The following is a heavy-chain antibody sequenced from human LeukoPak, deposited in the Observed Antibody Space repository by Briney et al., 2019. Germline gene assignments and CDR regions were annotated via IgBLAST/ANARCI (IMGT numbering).Heavy chain of an antibody. Sequence: GGSLRLSCVVSGFTFSTYNMNWVRQAPGKGLEWVSSISTSNNYIYYADSVTGRFTISRDNAKNSLYLQMNSLRAEDTAVYYCARVMTTVTTFSYYYYYYMDVWGKGTTVTVSS. CDR1: GFTFSTYN. V-gene: IGHV3-21*01. D-gene: IGHD4-11*01. J-gene: IGHJ6*03. CDR3: ARVMTTVTTFSYYYYYYMDV. CDR2: ISTSNNYI.